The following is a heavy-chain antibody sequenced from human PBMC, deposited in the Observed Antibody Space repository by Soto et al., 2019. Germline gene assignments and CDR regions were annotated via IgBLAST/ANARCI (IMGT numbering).Heavy chain of an antibody. J-gene: IGHJ6*02. V-gene: IGHV3-30*18. CDR3: AKDAYYDILTGYYNGMDV. D-gene: IGHD3-9*01. Sequence: VQLVESGGGLVQPGRSLRLSCAASGFTFSSYGMHWVRQAPGKGLEWVAVISYDGSNKYYADSVKGRFTISRDNSKNTLYLQMNSLRAEDTAVYYCAKDAYYDILTGYYNGMDVWGQGTTVTVSS. CDR1: GFTFSSYG. CDR2: ISYDGSNK.